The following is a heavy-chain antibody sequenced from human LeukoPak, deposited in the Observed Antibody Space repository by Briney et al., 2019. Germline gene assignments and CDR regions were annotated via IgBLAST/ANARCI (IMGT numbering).Heavy chain of an antibody. CDR3: ARGASGSSSLFFAY. CDR1: GFTFSSYW. D-gene: IGHD6-6*01. V-gene: IGHV3-7*01. CDR2: IKQDGSEK. Sequence: GGSLRLSCAASGFTFSSYWMSWVRQAPGKGLEWVANIKQDGSEKYYVDSVKGRFTISRDNAKNSLYLQMNSLRAEDTAVYYCARGASGSSSLFFAYWGQGTLVTVSS. J-gene: IGHJ4*02.